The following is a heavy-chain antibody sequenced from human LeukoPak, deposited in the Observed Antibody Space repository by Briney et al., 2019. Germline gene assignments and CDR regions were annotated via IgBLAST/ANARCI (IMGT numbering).Heavy chain of an antibody. CDR1: GFTFSSYA. V-gene: IGHV3-23*01. Sequence: GGSLRLSCAASGFTFSSYAMSWVRQAPGKGREWVSAISGSGGSTYYADSVKGRFTISRDNSKNTLYLQMNSLRAEDTAVYYCARDRGNGPLDYWGQGTLVTVSS. D-gene: IGHD3-10*01. CDR3: ARDRGNGPLDY. J-gene: IGHJ4*02. CDR2: ISGSGGST.